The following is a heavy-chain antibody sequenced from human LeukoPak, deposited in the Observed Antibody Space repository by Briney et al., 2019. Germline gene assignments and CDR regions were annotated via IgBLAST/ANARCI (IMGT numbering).Heavy chain of an antibody. D-gene: IGHD6-13*01. CDR1: GYTFTDHF. V-gene: IGHV1-2*02. CDR3: ARDWSSSWPPFPPSTPLGY. CDR2: INPNSGGT. J-gene: IGHJ4*02. Sequence: GASVKVSCKASGYTFTDHFMQWVRHAPGQGLEWMGWINPNSGGTNYAQKFQGRVTMTRDTSISTAYMELSRLRSDDTAVYYCARDWSSSWPPFPPSTPLGYWGQGTLVTVSS.